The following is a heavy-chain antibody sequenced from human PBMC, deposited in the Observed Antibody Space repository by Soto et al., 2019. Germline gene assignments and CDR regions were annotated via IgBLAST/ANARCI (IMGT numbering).Heavy chain of an antibody. V-gene: IGHV1-69*02. CDR3: AHGSGSYYGTYYFDY. D-gene: IGHD3-10*01. CDR2: IIPILGIA. J-gene: IGHJ4*02. CDR1: GGTFSSYT. Sequence: ASVKVSCKASGGTFSSYTISWVRQAPGQGLEWMGRIIPILGIANYAQKFQGRVTITADKSTSTAYMELSSLRSEDTAVYYCAHGSGSYYGTYYFDYWGQGTLVTVSS.